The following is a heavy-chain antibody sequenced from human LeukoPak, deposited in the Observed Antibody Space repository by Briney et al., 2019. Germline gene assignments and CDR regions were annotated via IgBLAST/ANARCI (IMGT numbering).Heavy chain of an antibody. CDR2: ISSSGSTI. CDR1: GFTFSSYE. J-gene: IGHJ6*03. Sequence: HAGGSLRLSCAASGFTFSSYEMNWVRQAPGKGLEWVSYISSSGSTIYYADSVKGRFTISRDNAKNSLYLQMNSLRAEDTAVYYCARGQGRSWYYYDSSGKNYYMDVWGKGSTVTVSS. V-gene: IGHV3-48*03. D-gene: IGHD3-22*01. CDR3: ARGQGRSWYYYDSSGKNYYMDV.